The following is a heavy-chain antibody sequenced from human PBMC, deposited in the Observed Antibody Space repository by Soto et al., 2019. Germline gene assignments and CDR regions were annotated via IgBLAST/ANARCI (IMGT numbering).Heavy chain of an antibody. D-gene: IGHD5-18*01. CDR2: ISGSGGST. J-gene: IGHJ4*02. V-gene: IGHV3-23*01. Sequence: PGGSLRLSCAASGFTFSSYAMSWVRQAPGKGLEWVSAISGSGGSTYYADSVKGRFTISRDNSKNTLYLQMNSLRAEDTAVYYCAKGPYTAMVTSRYYFDYWGQGTLVTVSS. CDR1: GFTFSSYA. CDR3: AKGPYTAMVTSRYYFDY.